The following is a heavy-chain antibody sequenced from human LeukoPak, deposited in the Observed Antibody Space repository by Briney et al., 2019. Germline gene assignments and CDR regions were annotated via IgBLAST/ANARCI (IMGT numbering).Heavy chain of an antibody. D-gene: IGHD2-2*01. V-gene: IGHV4-39*07. J-gene: IGHJ4*02. CDR3: ARGIRGVVVVPAAPDY. CDR1: GGSISSSSYY. Sequence: SETLSLTCTVSGGSISSSSYYWGWIRQPPGKWLEWIGSIYYSGSTYYNPSLKSRVTISVDTSKNQFSLKLSSVTAADTAVYYCARGIRGVVVVPAAPDYWGQGTLVTVSS. CDR2: IYYSGST.